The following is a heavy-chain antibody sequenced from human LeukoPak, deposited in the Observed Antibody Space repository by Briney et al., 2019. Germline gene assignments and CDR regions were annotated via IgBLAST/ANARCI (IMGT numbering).Heavy chain of an antibody. V-gene: IGHV3-30*19. CDR2: ISYDGSNK. CDR3: ARGQLWLSGGPDY. D-gene: IGHD5-18*01. CDR1: GFTFSSYG. Sequence: GGSLRLSCAASGFTFSSYGMHWVRQAPGKGLEWVAVISYDGSNKYYADSVKGRFTISRDNSKNTLYLQMNSLRAEDTAVYYCARGQLWLSGGPDYWGQGTLVTVSS. J-gene: IGHJ4*02.